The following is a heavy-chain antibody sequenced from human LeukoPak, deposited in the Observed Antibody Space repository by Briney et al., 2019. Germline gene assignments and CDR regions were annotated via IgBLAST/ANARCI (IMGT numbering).Heavy chain of an antibody. CDR2: IIPIFGIA. J-gene: IGHJ4*02. CDR1: GGTFSSYA. V-gene: IGHV1-69*04. Sequence: SVKVSCEASGGTFSSYAISWVRQAPGQGLEWMGRIIPIFGIANYAQKFQGRVTITADKSTSTAYMELSSLRSEDTAVYYCARGGGYCSGGSCYSRLVYWGQGTLVTVSS. CDR3: ARGGGYCSGGSCYSRLVY. D-gene: IGHD2-15*01.